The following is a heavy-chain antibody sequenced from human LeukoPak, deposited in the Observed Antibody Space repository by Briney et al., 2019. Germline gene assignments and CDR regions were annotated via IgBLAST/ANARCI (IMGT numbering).Heavy chain of an antibody. CDR2: ISSSGSTI. V-gene: IGHV3-48*03. Sequence: PGGSLRLSCAASGFTFSNYEMNWIRQAPGKGLEWISYISSSGSTIYYADSVKGRFTISRDNAKNSLYLQMNSLRAEDTAVYYCAELGITMIGGVWGKGTTVTISS. D-gene: IGHD3-10*02. J-gene: IGHJ6*04. CDR3: AELGITMIGGV. CDR1: GFTFSNYE.